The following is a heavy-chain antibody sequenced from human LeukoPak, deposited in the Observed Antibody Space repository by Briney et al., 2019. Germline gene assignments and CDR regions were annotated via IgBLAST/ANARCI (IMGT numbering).Heavy chain of an antibody. CDR2: ISTNGGST. CDR1: GFSLSSYA. Sequence: AGGSLRLSXAASGFSLSSYAMQWVRQTPGKGLEYLSGISTNGGSTYYANSVKGRFTMSRDNSKYTLFLQMGSLRPEDMAVYYCARGWKYDYAWGSYRPYYFDYWGQGTLVTVSS. V-gene: IGHV3-64*01. CDR3: ARGWKYDYAWGSYRPYYFDY. D-gene: IGHD3-16*02. J-gene: IGHJ4*02.